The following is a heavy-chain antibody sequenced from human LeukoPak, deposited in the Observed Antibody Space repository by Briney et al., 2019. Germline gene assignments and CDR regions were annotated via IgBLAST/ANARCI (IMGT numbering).Heavy chain of an antibody. CDR1: GGSISSYY. Sequence: SETLSLTCTVSGGSISSYYWSWIRQPPGKGLEWIGYIYYSGSTNYNPSLKSRVTISVDKSKNQFSLKLSSVTAADTAVYYCASRLLVGAIDDAFDIWGQGTMVTVSS. D-gene: IGHD1-26*01. CDR3: ASRLLVGAIDDAFDI. CDR2: IYYSGST. V-gene: IGHV4-59*12. J-gene: IGHJ3*02.